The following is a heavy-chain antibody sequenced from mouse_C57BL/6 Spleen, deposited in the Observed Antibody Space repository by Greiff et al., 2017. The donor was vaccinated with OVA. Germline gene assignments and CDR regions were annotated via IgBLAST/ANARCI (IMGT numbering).Heavy chain of an antibody. V-gene: IGHV1-82*01. CDR3: ARSYGSSYFDY. Sequence: VQLQQSEPELVKPGASVKISCKASGYAFSSSWMNWVKQRPGKGLEWIGRIYPGDGDTNYNGKFKGKATLTADKSSSTAYMQLSSLTSEDSAVYFCARSYGSSYFDYWGQGTTLTVSS. CDR1: GYAFSSSW. CDR2: IYPGDGDT. J-gene: IGHJ2*01. D-gene: IGHD1-1*01.